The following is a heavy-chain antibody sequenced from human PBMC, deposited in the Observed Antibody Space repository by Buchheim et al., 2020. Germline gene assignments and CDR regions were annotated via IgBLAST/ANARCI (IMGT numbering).Heavy chain of an antibody. V-gene: IGHV3-23*01. J-gene: IGHJ1*01. CDR1: GFTFTRYS. Sequence: EVHLLQSGGGLIHPGGSLRLSCAASGFTFTRYSMSWVRQTPGKGLEWVSSVSATGDYTYFADSVKGRFTISRDNSKNTLYLPMNSLRAEDTALYYCTKDVGYGSGYFQHWGQGTL. CDR3: TKDVGYGSGYFQH. CDR2: VSATGDYT. D-gene: IGHD3-10*01.